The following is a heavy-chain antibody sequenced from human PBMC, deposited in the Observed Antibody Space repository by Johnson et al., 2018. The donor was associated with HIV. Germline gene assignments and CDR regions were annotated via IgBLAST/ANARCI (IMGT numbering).Heavy chain of an antibody. D-gene: IGHD6-13*01. V-gene: IGHV3-9*01. J-gene: IGHJ3*02. Sequence: QLVESGGGLVQPGRSLRLSCAASGFTFDDYAMHWVRQAPGKGLEWVSGISWNSGSIGYADSVKGRFTISRDNAKNSLYLQMNSLRSEDTALYYCAKEGAAVIHVDIWGQGTMVTVSS. CDR2: ISWNSGSI. CDR1: GFTFDDYA. CDR3: AKEGAAVIHVDI.